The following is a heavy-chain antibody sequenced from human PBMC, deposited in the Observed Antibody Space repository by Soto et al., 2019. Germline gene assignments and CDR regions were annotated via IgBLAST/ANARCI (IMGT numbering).Heavy chain of an antibody. D-gene: IGHD4-17*01. CDR3: AKDYHRLNPVTTMDYFDY. V-gene: IGHV3-30*18. CDR2: ISYDGSNK. Sequence: PGGSLRLSCAASGFTFSSYGMHWVRQAPGKGLEWVAVISYDGSNKYYADSVKGRFTISRDNSKNTLYLQMNSLRAEDTAVYYCAKDYHRLNPVTTMDYFDYWGQGTLVTVSS. CDR1: GFTFSSYG. J-gene: IGHJ4*02.